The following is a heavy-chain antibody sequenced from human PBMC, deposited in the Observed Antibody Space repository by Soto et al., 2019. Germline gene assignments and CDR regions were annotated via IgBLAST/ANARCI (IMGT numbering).Heavy chain of an antibody. CDR3: VKDQSGWSYCPSPYYYYGMDV. V-gene: IGHV3-30*18. CDR1: GFTFSSYG. CDR2: ISYDGSNK. Sequence: GGSLRLSCAASGFTFSSYGMHWVRQAPGKGLEWVAVISYDGSNKYYADSVKGRFTISRDNSKNTLYLQMNSLRAEDTAVYYCVKDQSGWSYCPSPYYYYGMDVWGQGTTVTVSS. J-gene: IGHJ6*02. D-gene: IGHD1-26*01.